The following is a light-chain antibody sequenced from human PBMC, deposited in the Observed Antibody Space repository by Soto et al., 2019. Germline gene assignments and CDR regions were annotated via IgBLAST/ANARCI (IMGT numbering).Light chain of an antibody. CDR1: SSDVGGYDY. CDR2: EVT. V-gene: IGLV2-14*01. J-gene: IGLJ1*01. Sequence: QSALTQPPSASGSPGQSVTISCTGTSSDVGGYDYVSWYQQHPGKAPKLMIYEVTKRPSGVSNRFSGSKSGNTASLTISGLQAEDEADYYCSSHTTSSALQVFGTGTKLTVL. CDR3: SSHTTSSALQV.